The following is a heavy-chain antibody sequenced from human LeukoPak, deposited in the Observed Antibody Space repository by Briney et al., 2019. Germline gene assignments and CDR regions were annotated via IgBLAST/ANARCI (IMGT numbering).Heavy chain of an antibody. D-gene: IGHD3-22*01. V-gene: IGHV3-23*01. CDR1: GFTFSSYA. Sequence: GGSLRLSCAASGFTFSSYAMSWVRQAPGKGLEWVSAISGSGGSTYYADSVKGRFTISRDNSKNTLYLQMNSLRAEDTAVYYCARMYDSSGYSYNWFDPWGQGTLVTVSS. CDR2: ISGSGGST. J-gene: IGHJ5*02. CDR3: ARMYDSSGYSYNWFDP.